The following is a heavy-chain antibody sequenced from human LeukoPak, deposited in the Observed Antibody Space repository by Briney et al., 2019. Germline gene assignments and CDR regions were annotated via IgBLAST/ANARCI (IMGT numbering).Heavy chain of an antibody. V-gene: IGHV4-30-2*01. CDR3: ASAYWFLDL. J-gene: IGHJ2*01. Sequence: PSQTLSLTCAVSGGSISSGGYSWTWIRQPPGKGLEWIGYIHHTGSTYYKPSLKSRVTISVDRSKNQFSLKLTSVTAADTAVYYCASAYWFLDLWGRGTLVTVSP. CDR2: IHHTGST. CDR1: GGSISSGGYS.